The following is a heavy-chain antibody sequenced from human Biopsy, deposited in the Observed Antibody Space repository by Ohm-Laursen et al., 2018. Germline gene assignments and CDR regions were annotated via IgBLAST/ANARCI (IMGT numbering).Heavy chain of an antibody. Sequence: SQTLSLTCTVSGGSISSDYWSWIRQIPGKGLEWIGYIYYSGSTNYNPSLKSRVTISVDTSKNQFSLRLNPVTAADTAVYYCARATNSTGWPYYYFYGMDVWGQGTTVTVSS. CDR1: GGSISSDY. CDR2: IYYSGST. CDR3: ARATNSTGWPYYYFYGMDV. J-gene: IGHJ6*02. V-gene: IGHV4-59*01. D-gene: IGHD2/OR15-2a*01.